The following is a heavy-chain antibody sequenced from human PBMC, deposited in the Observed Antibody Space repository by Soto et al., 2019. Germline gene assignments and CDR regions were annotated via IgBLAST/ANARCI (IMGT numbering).Heavy chain of an antibody. D-gene: IGHD6-13*01. J-gene: IGHJ6*02. V-gene: IGHV3-23*01. CDR3: AKVTKRAAAGRYEYYKYGMDV. CDR2: ISGSGGSS. Sequence: ESLQICCAASGVAFSTYAMTWVRQAPGKGLEWVSVISGSGGSSYYAASVKGRFTISRDNSKNTLFLQMNGLRAEDTAVYYCAKVTKRAAAGRYEYYKYGMDVWGQATTVTVYS. CDR1: GVAFSTYA.